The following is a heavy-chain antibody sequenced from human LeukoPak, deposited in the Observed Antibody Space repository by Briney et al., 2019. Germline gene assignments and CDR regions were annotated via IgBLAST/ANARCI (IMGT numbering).Heavy chain of an antibody. Sequence: PGGSLRLSCAASGFTFYKSAMTWVRQAPGTGLEWVSAISGRGDFTYYADSVKGRFTISRDNSKNMFYLQMTSLRADDTAVYYCARREAEESGPIDYWGQGTLVTVSS. CDR2: ISGRGDFT. D-gene: IGHD3-3*01. J-gene: IGHJ4*02. CDR1: GFTFYKSA. V-gene: IGHV3-23*01. CDR3: ARREAEESGPIDY.